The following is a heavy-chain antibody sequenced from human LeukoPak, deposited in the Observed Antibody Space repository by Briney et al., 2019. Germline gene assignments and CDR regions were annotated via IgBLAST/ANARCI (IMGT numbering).Heavy chain of an antibody. CDR1: GYSISTGYY. CDR3: AKWGCSGGSCYPFDY. D-gene: IGHD2-15*01. J-gene: IGHJ4*02. Sequence: ETLSLTCTVSGYSISTGYYWGWIRQPPGKGLEWVAGISGSGGTTYYPDSLKGRVTISRDNSKSTLYLQMNSLRAEDTAVYYCAKWGCSGGSCYPFDYWGQGTLVTVSS. V-gene: IGHV3-23*01. CDR2: ISGSGGTT.